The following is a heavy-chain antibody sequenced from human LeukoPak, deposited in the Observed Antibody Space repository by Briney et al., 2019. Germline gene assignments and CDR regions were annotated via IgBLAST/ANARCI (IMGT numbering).Heavy chain of an antibody. CDR1: GGSISSGGYF. Sequence: SETLSLTCTVSGGSISSGGYFWSWIRQHPGKGLEWIGYISYSGNTYYNPSLKSRLTISVDTSKNQFSLKLSSVTAADTAVYYCARGPAGDYWGQGTLVTVSS. V-gene: IGHV4-31*03. J-gene: IGHJ4*02. CDR3: ARGPAGDY. CDR2: ISYSGNT. D-gene: IGHD2-2*01.